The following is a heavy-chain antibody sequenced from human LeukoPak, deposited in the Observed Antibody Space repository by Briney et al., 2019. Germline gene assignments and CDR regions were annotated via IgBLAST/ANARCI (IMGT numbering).Heavy chain of an antibody. J-gene: IGHJ5*02. CDR1: GFTFSGYY. Sequence: ASVKVSCKASGFTFSGYYIQWVRQAPGQGLEWMGIINPSDGSTKYAQKFQGRVTMSGDTSTSTVYMDLSSLTSEDTAVYYCARDSLQTVHNWNDEGRKNWFDPWGQGTLLTVSS. CDR2: INPSDGST. CDR3: ARDSLQTVHNWNDEGRKNWFDP. V-gene: IGHV1-46*01. D-gene: IGHD1-1*01.